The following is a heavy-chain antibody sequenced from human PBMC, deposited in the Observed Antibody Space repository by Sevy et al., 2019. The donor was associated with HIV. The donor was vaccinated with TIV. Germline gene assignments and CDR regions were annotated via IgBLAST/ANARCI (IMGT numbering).Heavy chain of an antibody. CDR2: MSPKRGRT. CDR1: GDTFSTYD. Sequence: ASVKVSCKASGDTFSTYDINWVRQAPGQGLEWMGWMSPKRGRTGFAQKFQGRLTMTRDTYINTAYMELSSLRSEDTAAYYCAVGGSGDVGNYGYYYYGMDVWGQGTTVTVSS. D-gene: IGHD1-7*01. V-gene: IGHV1-8*02. CDR3: AVGGSGDVGNYGYYYYGMDV. J-gene: IGHJ6*02.